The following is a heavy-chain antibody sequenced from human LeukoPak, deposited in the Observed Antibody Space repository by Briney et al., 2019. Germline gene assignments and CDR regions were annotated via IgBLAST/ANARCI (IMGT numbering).Heavy chain of an antibody. J-gene: IGHJ4*02. CDR2: IKQDGSEK. V-gene: IGHV3-7*01. D-gene: IGHD5-24*01. Sequence: GGSLRLSCATSGFTCSTYWMSWVRQAPGKGLEWVANIKQDGSEKYYADSVTGRFTISRDSAKNSLYLQMNSLRAEDTAVYYCANGDGFDYWGQGTLVTVSS. CDR1: GFTCSTYW. CDR3: ANGDGFDY.